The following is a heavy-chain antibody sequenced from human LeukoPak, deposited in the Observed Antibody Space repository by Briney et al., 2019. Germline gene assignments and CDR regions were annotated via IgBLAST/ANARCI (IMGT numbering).Heavy chain of an antibody. V-gene: IGHV4-39*07. D-gene: IGHD6-6*01. CDR2: IYYSGST. J-gene: IGHJ4*02. Sequence: PSETLSLTCTVSGGSISSSSYYWGWIRQPPGKGLEWIGSIYYSGSTYYNPSLKSRVTISVDTSKNQFSLKLSSVTAADTAVYYCARVREYSSSSWGYFDYWGQGTLVTASS. CDR1: GGSISSSSYY. CDR3: ARVREYSSSSWGYFDY.